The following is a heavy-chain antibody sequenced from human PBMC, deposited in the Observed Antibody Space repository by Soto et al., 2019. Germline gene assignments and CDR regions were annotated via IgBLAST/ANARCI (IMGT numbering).Heavy chain of an antibody. CDR2: ISPSSSFL. CDR3: ARVGTDYGSGSPYYSDY. Sequence: VGSLRLSCAASGFSFRSYYMNWVRQAPGRGLEWVSSISPSSSFLNYADSVKGRFTISRDNAKSSVNLQMNSLRAEDTAVYYCARVGTDYGSGSPYYSDYWGQGALVTVSS. CDR1: GFSFRSYY. J-gene: IGHJ4*02. V-gene: IGHV3-21*06. D-gene: IGHD3-10*01.